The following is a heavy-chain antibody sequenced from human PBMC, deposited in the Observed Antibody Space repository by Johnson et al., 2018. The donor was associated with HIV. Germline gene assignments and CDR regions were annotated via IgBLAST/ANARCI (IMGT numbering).Heavy chain of an antibody. J-gene: IGHJ3*02. CDR3: ARDRLWFGESDAFDI. Sequence: QVQLVESGGGVVQPGGSLRLSCAVSGFTFSDYYMTWIRQAPGKGLEWISYISSSGSTIYYADSVKGRSTISRDNVKNSLYLQMNSLRAEDTAVYYCARDRLWFGESDAFDIWGQGTMVTVSS. V-gene: IGHV3-11*04. CDR2: ISSSGSTI. D-gene: IGHD3-10*01. CDR1: GFTFSDYY.